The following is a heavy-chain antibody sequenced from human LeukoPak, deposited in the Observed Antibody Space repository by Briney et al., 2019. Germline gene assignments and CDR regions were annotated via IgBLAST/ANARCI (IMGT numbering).Heavy chain of an antibody. CDR1: GFTFSSYS. CDR3: ATLDYDILTGYYPGDY. V-gene: IGHV3-21*01. D-gene: IGHD3-9*01. J-gene: IGHJ4*02. CDR2: ISSSSSYI. Sequence: PGGSLRLSCAASGFTFSSYSKNWVRQAPGKGLEWVSSISSSSSYIYYADSVKGRFTISRDNAKNSLYLQMNSLRAEDTAVYYCATLDYDILTGYYPGDYWGQGTLVTVSS.